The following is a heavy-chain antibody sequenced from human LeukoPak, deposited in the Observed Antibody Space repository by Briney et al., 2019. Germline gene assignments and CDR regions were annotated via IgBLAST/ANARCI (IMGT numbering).Heavy chain of an antibody. Sequence: PGGSLRLSCAASGFTFSSYSMNWVRQAPGKGLEWVSSISSSSSYIYYADSVKGRFTISRDNAKNSLYLQMNSLRAEDTAVYYCARTGYSCGYPFDYWGQGTLVTVSS. V-gene: IGHV3-21*01. J-gene: IGHJ4*02. CDR2: ISSSSSYI. D-gene: IGHD5-18*01. CDR3: ARTGYSCGYPFDY. CDR1: GFTFSSYS.